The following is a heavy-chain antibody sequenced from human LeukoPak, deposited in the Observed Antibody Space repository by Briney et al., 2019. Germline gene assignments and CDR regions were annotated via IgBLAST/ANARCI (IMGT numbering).Heavy chain of an antibody. Sequence: GEPLNISCKGSGYSFTSYWIGWVRQMPGKGLEGMGIIYPGDSDTRYSPSFQGQVTISADKSISTAYLQWSSLKASDTAMYYCARRGIVATITDYYMDVWGKGTTVTVSS. CDR1: GYSFTSYW. CDR3: ARRGIVATITDYYMDV. D-gene: IGHD5-12*01. CDR2: IYPGDSDT. J-gene: IGHJ6*03. V-gene: IGHV5-51*01.